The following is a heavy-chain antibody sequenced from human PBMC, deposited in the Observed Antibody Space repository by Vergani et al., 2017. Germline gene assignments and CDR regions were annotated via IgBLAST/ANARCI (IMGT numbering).Heavy chain of an antibody. V-gene: IGHV3-66*01. Sequence: EVQLVESGGGLVQPGGSLRLSCAASGFTVSSNYMSWVRQAPGKGLEWVSVIYSGGSTDYGDSVQGRFTISRDNSKNTLYLQMNSLRAEDTAVSYCAGEGSRRKTEGVARVYYYYGMDVWGGATTVAVSA. D-gene: IGHD5-12*01. CDR1: GFTVSSNY. CDR3: AGEGSRRKTEGVARVYYYYGMDV. CDR2: IYSGGST. J-gene: IGHJ6*04.